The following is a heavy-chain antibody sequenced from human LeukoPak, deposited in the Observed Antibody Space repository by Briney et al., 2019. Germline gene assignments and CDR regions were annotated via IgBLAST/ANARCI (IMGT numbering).Heavy chain of an antibody. Sequence: SVKVSCKASGYTFTGYYLHWVRQAPGQGLEWMGRIIPILGIANYAQKFQGRVTITADKSTSTAYMELSSLRSEDTAVYYCATKGVLDYYGMDVWGQGTTVTVSS. CDR2: IIPILGIA. CDR3: ATKGVLDYYGMDV. D-gene: IGHD3-3*01. J-gene: IGHJ6*02. CDR1: GYTFTGYY. V-gene: IGHV1-69*02.